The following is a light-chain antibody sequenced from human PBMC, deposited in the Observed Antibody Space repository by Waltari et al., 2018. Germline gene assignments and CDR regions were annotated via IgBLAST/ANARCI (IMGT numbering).Light chain of an antibody. CDR1: SGHSSHV. CDR2: VNSDGSH. CDR3: QTGGHGTWV. Sequence: QLVVTQSPSASASLGASVKPTCTLSSGHSSHVIPWPQKQPGTGPRYFMKVNSDGSHSKGDEIPDRFSGSSSGAERYLTISNLQSEDEADYYCQTGGHGTWVFGGGTKLTVL. V-gene: IGLV4-69*01. J-gene: IGLJ3*02.